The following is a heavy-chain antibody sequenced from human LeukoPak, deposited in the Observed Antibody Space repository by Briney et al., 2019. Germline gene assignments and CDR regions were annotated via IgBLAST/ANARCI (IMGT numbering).Heavy chain of an antibody. Sequence: SETLSLTCTVSGGSISSSSYYWGRIRQPPGKGLEWIGSIYYSGSTYYNPSLKSRVTISVDTSKNQFSLKLSSVTAADTAVYYCARDVVVTAKGPFDYWGQGTLVTVSS. CDR3: ARDVVVTAKGPFDY. CDR1: GGSISSSSYY. CDR2: IYYSGST. D-gene: IGHD2-21*02. J-gene: IGHJ4*02. V-gene: IGHV4-39*07.